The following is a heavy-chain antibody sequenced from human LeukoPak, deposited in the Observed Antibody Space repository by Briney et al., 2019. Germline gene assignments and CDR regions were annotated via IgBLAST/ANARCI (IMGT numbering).Heavy chain of an antibody. CDR1: GYTFTDFY. CDR3: ARVAVLMLYGSSFYYFDY. J-gene: IGHJ4*02. D-gene: IGHD2-8*01. CDR2: INPNSGGT. Sequence: ASVTVSCKASGYTFTDFYIHWVRPAPGQGVGWMGWINPNSGGTNYAQKFQGRVTMTRDTSISTAYIELSRLRSDDTAVYYCARVAVLMLYGSSFYYFDYWGQGALVTVSS. V-gene: IGHV1-2*02.